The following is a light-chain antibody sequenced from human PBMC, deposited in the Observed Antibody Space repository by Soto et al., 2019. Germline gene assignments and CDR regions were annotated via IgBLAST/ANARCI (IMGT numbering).Light chain of an antibody. V-gene: IGKV3-15*01. Sequence: EILMTQSPATLSVSPGGRATLFCRACQSVSSNLAWYQQKPGQAPRLLIYGASTRATGIPARCSGGGSGTVFPLTISSLQSEDFAVYYCQQYDNWPSLGQGTRLEI. J-gene: IGKJ5*01. CDR3: QQYDNWPS. CDR2: GAS. CDR1: QSVSSN.